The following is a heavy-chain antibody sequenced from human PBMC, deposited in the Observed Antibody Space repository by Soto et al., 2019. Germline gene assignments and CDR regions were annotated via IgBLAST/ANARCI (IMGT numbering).Heavy chain of an antibody. CDR3: ARPMTTATLSLAY. CDR1: GGSSSSGDYY. J-gene: IGHJ4*02. D-gene: IGHD4-17*01. V-gene: IGHV4-30-4*01. CDR2: IYYSGST. Sequence: SETLSLTCXVSGGSSSSGDYYWSWIRQPPGKGLEWIGYIYYSGSTNCNPSLKSRVTISVDTSKNQFSLKLNSVTAADTALYYCARPMTTATLSLAYWGQGTQVTVSS.